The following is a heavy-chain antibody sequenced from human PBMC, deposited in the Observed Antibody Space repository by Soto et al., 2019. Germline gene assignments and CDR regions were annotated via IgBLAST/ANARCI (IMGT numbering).Heavy chain of an antibody. Sequence: GGSLRLSCAASGFTFSNCAMSWVRQAPGKGLEWVSSITGSGGTTYYADSVKGRFTISRDNSKSSLYLQMNSLRAEDTAVYFCAKAPIFDFWSGFYVDYWGQGTLVTVSS. V-gene: IGHV3-23*01. CDR1: GFTFSNCA. CDR2: ITGSGGTT. CDR3: AKAPIFDFWSGFYVDY. J-gene: IGHJ4*02. D-gene: IGHD3-3*01.